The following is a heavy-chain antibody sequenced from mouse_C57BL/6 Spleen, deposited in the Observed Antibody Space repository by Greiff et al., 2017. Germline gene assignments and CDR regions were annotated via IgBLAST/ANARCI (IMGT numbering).Heavy chain of an antibody. J-gene: IGHJ4*01. CDR2: INPSSGYT. CDR1: GYTFTSYT. Sequence: QVQLQQSGAELARPGASVKMSCKASGYTFTSYTMHWVKQRPGQGLEWIGYINPSSGYTKYNQKFKDKATLTADKSSSTAYMQLSSLTSEESAVYYCARCADYYGSSYYAMDYWGQGTSVTVSS. D-gene: IGHD1-1*01. V-gene: IGHV1-4*01. CDR3: ARCADYYGSSYYAMDY.